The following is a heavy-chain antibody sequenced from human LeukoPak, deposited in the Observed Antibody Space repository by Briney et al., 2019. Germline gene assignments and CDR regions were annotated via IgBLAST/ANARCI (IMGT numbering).Heavy chain of an antibody. CDR3: ARAYTGFEAFDY. D-gene: IGHD2-2*02. CDR1: GYTFIGYY. CDR2: INPNSGGT. V-gene: IGHV1-2*02. J-gene: IGHJ4*02. Sequence: ASVNVSCKASGYTFIGYYMHWVGQAPGQGLEWMGWINPNSGGTNYAQKFQDRVTMTRDTSISTAYMELSRLRSDDTAMYFCARAYTGFEAFDYWGQGTLVTISS.